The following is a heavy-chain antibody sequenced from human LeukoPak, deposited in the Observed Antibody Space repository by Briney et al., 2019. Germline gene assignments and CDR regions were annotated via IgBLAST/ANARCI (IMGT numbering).Heavy chain of an antibody. CDR2: ISSSSSYI. CDR3: ARAPGLVGGTIGWFDP. CDR1: GFTFSSYE. D-gene: IGHD1-26*01. V-gene: IGHV3-21*01. Sequence: GGSLRLSCAASGFTFSSYEMNWVRQAPGKGLEWVSSISSSSSYIYYADSVKGRFTIPRDNAKNSLYLQMNSLRAEDTAVYYCARAPGLVGGTIGWFDPWGQGTLVTVSS. J-gene: IGHJ5*02.